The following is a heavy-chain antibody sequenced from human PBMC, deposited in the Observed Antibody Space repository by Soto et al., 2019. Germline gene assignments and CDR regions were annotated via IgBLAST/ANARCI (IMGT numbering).Heavy chain of an antibody. D-gene: IGHD2-8*01. CDR1: GFTFSSYG. Sequence: QVQLVESGGGVVQPGRSLRLSYAASGFTFSSYGMHWVRQAPGKGLEWVAVISYDGSNKYYADSVKGRFTISRDNSKNTLYLQMNSLRAEDTAVYYCAKAPMGHWGQGTLVTVSS. J-gene: IGHJ4*02. CDR3: AKAPMGH. CDR2: ISYDGSNK. V-gene: IGHV3-30*18.